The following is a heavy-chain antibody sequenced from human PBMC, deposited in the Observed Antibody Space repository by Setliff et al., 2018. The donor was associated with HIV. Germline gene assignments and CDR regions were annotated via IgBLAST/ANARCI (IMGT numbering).Heavy chain of an antibody. J-gene: IGHJ4*02. D-gene: IGHD5-12*01. Sequence: PGESLKISCKGSVYSFTTYWIGWVRQMPGKDLQWMGIIYPGDSDTRYSPSFPGQVTLSADKSISTAYLQWSCLKASDTAMYYCARRGRSRYSYGLDYWGPGALVTVSA. CDR3: ARRGRSRYSYGLDY. V-gene: IGHV5-51*01. CDR2: IYPGDSDT. CDR1: VYSFTTYW.